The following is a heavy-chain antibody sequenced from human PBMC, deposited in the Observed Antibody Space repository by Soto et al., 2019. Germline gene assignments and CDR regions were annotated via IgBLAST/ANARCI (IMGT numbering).Heavy chain of an antibody. CDR3: ASPYSSSSSLDY. V-gene: IGHV3-21*01. CDR2: ISSSSSYI. J-gene: IGHJ4*02. CDR1: GFTFSSYS. Sequence: PGGSLRLSCAASGFTFSSYSMNWVRQAPGKGLEWVSSISSSSSYIYYADSVKGRFTISRDNAKNSLYLQMNSLRAEDTAVYYCASPYSSSSSLDYWGQGTLVTVSS. D-gene: IGHD6-6*01.